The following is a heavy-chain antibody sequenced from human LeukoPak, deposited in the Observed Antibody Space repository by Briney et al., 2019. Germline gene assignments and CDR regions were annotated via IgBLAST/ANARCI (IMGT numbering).Heavy chain of an antibody. Sequence: SETLSLTCAVSVGSISRSNWWSWVRQPPGKGLEWIGEIYHSGGTNYNPSLKSRVTISVDTSKNQFSLKLSSVTAADTAVYYCARSGYCTNGVCLRGGNWFDPWGQGTLVTVSS. CDR3: ARSGYCTNGVCLRGGNWFDP. V-gene: IGHV4-4*02. CDR1: VGSISRSNW. D-gene: IGHD2-8*01. J-gene: IGHJ5*02. CDR2: IYHSGGT.